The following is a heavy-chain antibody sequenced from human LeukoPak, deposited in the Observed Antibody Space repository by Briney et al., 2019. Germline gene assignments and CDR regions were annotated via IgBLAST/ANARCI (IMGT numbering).Heavy chain of an antibody. D-gene: IGHD3-10*01. Sequence: PSETLSLTCAVYGGSFSGYYWSWIRQPPGKGLEWIGEIKHSGSTNYNPSLKSRVTISVDTSKNQFSLKLSSVTAADTAVYYCASARGPMVRGVINYWGQGTLVTVSS. CDR2: IKHSGST. J-gene: IGHJ4*02. CDR1: GGSFSGYY. V-gene: IGHV4-34*01. CDR3: ASARGPMVRGVINY.